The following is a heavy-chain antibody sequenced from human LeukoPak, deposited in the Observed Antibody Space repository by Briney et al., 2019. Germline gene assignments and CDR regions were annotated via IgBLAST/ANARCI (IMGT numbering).Heavy chain of an antibody. D-gene: IGHD3-10*01. CDR3: AKAGLWFGELLR. CDR2: IYIGGGT. Sequence: PGGSLRLSCAASGFTVSSKNMSWVRQAPGKGLEWVSIIYIGGGTDYADSVKGRFTISRDNSKNTLYLQMNSLRAEDTAVYYCAKAGLWFGELLRWGQGTLVTVSS. J-gene: IGHJ4*02. V-gene: IGHV3-53*01. CDR1: GFTVSSKN.